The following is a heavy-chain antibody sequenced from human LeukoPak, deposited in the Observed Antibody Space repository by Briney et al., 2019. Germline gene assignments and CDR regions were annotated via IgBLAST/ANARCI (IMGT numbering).Heavy chain of an antibody. V-gene: IGHV3-23*01. J-gene: IGHJ4*02. CDR2: VSYTRVAT. Sequence: PGGSLRLSCAASGFTFSSFALSWVRQAPGKGLEWVSGVSYTRVATYYADSVKGRFTISRDDSQNILYLQMNGLRAEDTAVYYCAKYVTSVDKAVDFWGQGTLVTVSS. CDR1: GFTFSSFA. D-gene: IGHD5-18*01. CDR3: AKYVTSVDKAVDF.